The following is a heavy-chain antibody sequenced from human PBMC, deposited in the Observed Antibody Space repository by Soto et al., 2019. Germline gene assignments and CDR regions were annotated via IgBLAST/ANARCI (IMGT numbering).Heavy chain of an antibody. D-gene: IGHD5-12*01. CDR2: IIPILGIA. V-gene: IGHV1-69*02. J-gene: IGHJ4*02. Sequence: QVQLVQSGAEVKKPGSSVKVSCKASGGTFSSYTISWVRQAPGQGLEWMGRIIPILGIANYAQKFQGRVTITADKSTSTAYMELSSLRSEDTAVYYCATAGYSGYYLAGAFDYWGQGTLVTVSS. CDR3: ATAGYSGYYLAGAFDY. CDR1: GGTFSSYT.